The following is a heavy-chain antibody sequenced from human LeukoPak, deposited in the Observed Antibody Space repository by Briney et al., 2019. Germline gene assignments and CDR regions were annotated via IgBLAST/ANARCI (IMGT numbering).Heavy chain of an antibody. J-gene: IGHJ4*02. V-gene: IGHV4-34*01. CDR1: GGSFSGYY. CDR3: ARISYDFWSGPSYYFDY. D-gene: IGHD3-3*01. CDR2: INHSGST. Sequence: SETLSLTCAVYGGSFSGYYWSWIRQPPGKGLEWIGEINHSGSTNYNPSLKSRVTISVDTSKNQFSLKLSSVTAADTAVYYCARISYDFWSGPSYYFDYWGQGTLVTVSS.